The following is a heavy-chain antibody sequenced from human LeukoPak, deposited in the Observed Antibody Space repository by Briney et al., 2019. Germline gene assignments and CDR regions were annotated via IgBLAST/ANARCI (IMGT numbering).Heavy chain of an antibody. Sequence: GGSLRLSCAASGFTFSSYAMSWVRQAPGKGREWVSSISGSGGRTYYADSVKGRFTISRDNSKNTLYLQMNSLRAEDTAVYYCAKDREMATIKWDFDYWGQGTLVTVSS. CDR1: GFTFSSYA. CDR2: ISGSGGRT. CDR3: AKDREMATIKWDFDY. V-gene: IGHV3-23*01. D-gene: IGHD5-24*01. J-gene: IGHJ4*02.